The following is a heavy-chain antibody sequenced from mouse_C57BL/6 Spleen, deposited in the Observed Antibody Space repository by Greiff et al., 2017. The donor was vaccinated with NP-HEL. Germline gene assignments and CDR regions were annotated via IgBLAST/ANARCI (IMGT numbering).Heavy chain of an antibody. CDR2: ISSGSSTI. J-gene: IGHJ3*01. CDR3: ARPSYYYGSSYWFAY. V-gene: IGHV5-17*01. Sequence: EVKLMESGGGLVKPGGSLKLSCAASGFTFSDYGMHWVRQAPEKGLEWVAYISSGSSTIYYADTVKGRFTISRDNAKNTLFLQMTSLRSEDTAMYYCARPSYYYGSSYWFAYWGKGTLVTVSA. CDR1: GFTFSDYG. D-gene: IGHD1-1*01.